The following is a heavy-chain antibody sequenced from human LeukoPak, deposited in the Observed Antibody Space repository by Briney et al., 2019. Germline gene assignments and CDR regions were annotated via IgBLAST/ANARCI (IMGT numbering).Heavy chain of an antibody. Sequence: SVKVSCKASGGTFSSYAISWVRQAPGQGLEWMGRIIPILGIANYAQKFQGRVTITADKSTSTAYMELSSLRSEDTAVYYRATERGPHYYYMDVWGKGTTVTVSS. CDR1: GGTFSSYA. CDR3: ATERGPHYYYMDV. J-gene: IGHJ6*03. CDR2: IIPILGIA. V-gene: IGHV1-69*04.